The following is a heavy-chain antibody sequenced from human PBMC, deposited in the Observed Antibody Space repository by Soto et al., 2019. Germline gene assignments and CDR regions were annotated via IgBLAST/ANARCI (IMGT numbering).Heavy chain of an antibody. CDR3: ARGSYGPLGDAFDI. V-gene: IGHV4-39*01. CDR2: IYYSGST. Sequence: SETLSLTCPVSGGSISSSSYYWGWIRQPPGKGLEWIGSIYYSGSTYYNPSLKSRVTISVDTSKNQFSLKLSSVTAADTAVYYCARGSYGPLGDAFDIWGQGTMVTVSS. CDR1: GGSISSSSYY. D-gene: IGHD5-18*01. J-gene: IGHJ3*02.